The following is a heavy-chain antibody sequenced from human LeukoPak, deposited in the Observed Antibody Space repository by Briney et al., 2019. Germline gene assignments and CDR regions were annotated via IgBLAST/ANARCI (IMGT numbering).Heavy chain of an antibody. CDR3: ARGVADYYDSSGYQN. V-gene: IGHV3-23*01. Sequence: GGSLRLSCAASGFTFSSYAMSWVRQAPGKGLEWVSTISGSGSSTYYADSVKGRFTISRDNSKNTLYLQMNSLRAEDTAMYYCARGVADYYDSSGYQNWGQGTLVTVSS. J-gene: IGHJ4*02. CDR1: GFTFSSYA. CDR2: ISGSGSST. D-gene: IGHD3-22*01.